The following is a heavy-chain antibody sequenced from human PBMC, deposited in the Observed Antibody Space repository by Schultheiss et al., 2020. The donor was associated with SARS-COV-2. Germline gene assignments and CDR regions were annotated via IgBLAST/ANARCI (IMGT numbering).Heavy chain of an antibody. D-gene: IGHD3-16*01. Sequence: SETLSLTCFVSGGSISSNSHYWGWIRQPPGKGLEWIGSIYYSGSTNYNPSFKSRVTISVDTSKNQFSLKLSSVTAADTAVYYCARGGLGDFDYWGQGTLVTVSS. CDR3: ARGGLGDFDY. J-gene: IGHJ4*02. CDR2: IYYSGST. V-gene: IGHV4-39*07. CDR1: GGSISSNSHY.